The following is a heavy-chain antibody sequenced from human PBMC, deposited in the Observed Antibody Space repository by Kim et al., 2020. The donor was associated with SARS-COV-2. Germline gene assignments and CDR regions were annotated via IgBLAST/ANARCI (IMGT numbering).Heavy chain of an antibody. V-gene: IGHV3-23*01. D-gene: IGHD3-3*01. CDR3: AKLGGTYYDFWGESNDY. CDR1: GFTFSSYA. J-gene: IGHJ4*02. Sequence: GGSLRLSCAASGFTFSSYAMSWVRQAPGKGLEWVSAISGSGGSTYYADSVKGRFTISRDNSKNTLYLQMNSLRAEDTAVYYCAKLGGTYYDFWGESNDYWGQGTLVTVSS. CDR2: ISGSGGST.